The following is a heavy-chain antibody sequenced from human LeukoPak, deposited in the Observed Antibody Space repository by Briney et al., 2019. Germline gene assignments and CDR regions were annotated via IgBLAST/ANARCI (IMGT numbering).Heavy chain of an antibody. V-gene: IGHV3-7*01. J-gene: IGHJ5*02. D-gene: IGHD3-22*01. Sequence: GGSLRLSCVASGFPFSSYWMTWVRQAPGKGLEWVANIKQDGSKKSYVDSVKGRFTISRDNSKNTLYLQMNSLRAEDTAVYYCASLWGPMIVVVIPWGQGTLVTVSS. CDR3: ASLWGPMIVVVIP. CDR1: GFPFSSYW. CDR2: IKQDGSKK.